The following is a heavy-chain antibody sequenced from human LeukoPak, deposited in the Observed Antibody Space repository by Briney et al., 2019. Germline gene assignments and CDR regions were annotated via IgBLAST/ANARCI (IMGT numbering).Heavy chain of an antibody. CDR2: INPNSGGT. J-gene: IGHJ6*03. CDR1: GYIFTDYY. D-gene: IGHD5-18*01. Sequence: ASMKVSCKGSGYIFTDYYMHWVRQAPGQGLEWMGWINPNSGGTNYAQKLQGRVTMTTDTSTSTAYMELRSLRSDDTAVYYCARVYGGIQLWLVNYYFYYMDVWGKGTTVTISS. V-gene: IGHV1-2*02. CDR3: ARVYGGIQLWLVNYYFYYMDV.